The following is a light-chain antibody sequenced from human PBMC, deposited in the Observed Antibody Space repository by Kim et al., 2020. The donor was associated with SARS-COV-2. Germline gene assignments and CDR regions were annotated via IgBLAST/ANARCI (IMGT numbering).Light chain of an antibody. Sequence: KMVPISCTRSSGSIDSNYVQWYQQRPGSVPSVVIYEDNRRPSGVPDRFSGSIDSSSNSASLTISGLKPEDEADYYCQSYDSTVFWLFGGGTQLTVL. V-gene: IGLV6-57*03. CDR2: EDN. CDR1: SGSIDSNY. CDR3: QSYDSTVFWL. J-gene: IGLJ3*02.